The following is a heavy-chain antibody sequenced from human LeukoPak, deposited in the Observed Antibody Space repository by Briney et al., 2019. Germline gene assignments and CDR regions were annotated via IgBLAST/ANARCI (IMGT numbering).Heavy chain of an antibody. CDR2: ISAYNGNT. CDR1: GYTFTSYG. D-gene: IGHD5-12*01. CDR3: AREDVDIVASSLDY. Sequence: ASVKVSCKASGYTFTSYGIRWVRQAPGQGLEWMGWISAYNGNTNYAQKLQGRVTMTTDTSTSIAYMELRSLRSDDTAVYYCAREDVDIVASSLDYWGQGTLVTVSS. J-gene: IGHJ4*02. V-gene: IGHV1-18*01.